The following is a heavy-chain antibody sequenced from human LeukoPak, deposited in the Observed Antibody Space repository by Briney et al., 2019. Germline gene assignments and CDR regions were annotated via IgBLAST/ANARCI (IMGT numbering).Heavy chain of an antibody. V-gene: IGHV3-53*01. J-gene: IGHJ4*02. Sequence: PGGSLRLSCEASGFTFTSYAMHWVRQAPGKGLEWVSVIYSGDSTFHSDSVRGRFTISRDNSKNTLYLQMNSLRAEDTALYYCARGATRFDYWGQGTLVTVSS. CDR2: IYSGDST. CDR3: ARGATRFDY. CDR1: GFTFTSYA.